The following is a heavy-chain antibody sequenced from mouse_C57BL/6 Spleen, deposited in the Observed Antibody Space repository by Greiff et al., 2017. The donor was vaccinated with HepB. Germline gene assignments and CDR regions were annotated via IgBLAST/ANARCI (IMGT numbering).Heavy chain of an antibody. CDR3: ARSDDYDKAMDY. CDR2: IRNKANGYTT. CDR1: GFTFTDYY. V-gene: IGHV7-3*01. J-gene: IGHJ4*01. Sequence: EVQLVESGGGLVQPGGSLSLSCAASGFTFTDYYMSWVRPPPGKALEWLGFIRNKANGYTTEYSASVKGRFTISRDNYQSILYLQMNALRAENSATYYCARSDDYDKAMDYWGQGTSVTVSS. D-gene: IGHD2-4*01.